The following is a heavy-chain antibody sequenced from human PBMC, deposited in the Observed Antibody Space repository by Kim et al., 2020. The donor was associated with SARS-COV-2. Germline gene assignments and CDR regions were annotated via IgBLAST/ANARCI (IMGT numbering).Heavy chain of an antibody. CDR2: ISGNGGST. CDR3: ANRDASIWYRY. V-gene: IGHV3-23*01. J-gene: IGHJ4*02. CDR1: GFSFSSYT. D-gene: IGHD6-13*01. Sequence: GGSLRLSCTASGFSFSSYTMGWVRQASGKGLEWVSGISGNGGSTYYADSVKGRFTISRDNPKNTLYLQMNSLRAEDTAVYYCANRDASIWYRYWGQGTLVTVSS.